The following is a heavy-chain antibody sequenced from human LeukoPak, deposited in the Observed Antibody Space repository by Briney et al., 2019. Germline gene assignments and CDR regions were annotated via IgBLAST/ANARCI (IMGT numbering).Heavy chain of an antibody. J-gene: IGHJ5*02. CDR3: ARHGCTNGVCPTGWFDP. Sequence: PSETLSLTCTVSGGSISSGGYYWRWIRQHPGKGLEWIVYIYYSGSTYYNPSLKSRVTISVDTSKNQFSLKLSSVTAADTAVYYCARHGCTNGVCPTGWFDPWGQGTLVTVSS. V-gene: IGHV4-31*03. CDR1: GGSISSGGYY. CDR2: IYYSGST. D-gene: IGHD2-8*01.